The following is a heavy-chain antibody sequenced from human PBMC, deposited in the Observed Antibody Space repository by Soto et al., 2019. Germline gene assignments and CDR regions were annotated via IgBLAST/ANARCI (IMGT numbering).Heavy chain of an antibody. CDR3: ARDSWGLAVPDYHYYAMDG. V-gene: IGHV1-18*04. Sequence: QVQLVQSGAEVKKPGASVRVSCEASGYTFTSYGISWVRQAPGQGLEWMGWISVYSGSTNYAQKLQGRVTMTTDRSTRAVYMDLRSLRSDDTAVYYCARDSWGLAVPDYHYYAMDGWGQGTTVTVS. J-gene: IGHJ6*02. D-gene: IGHD6-19*01. CDR2: ISVYSGST. CDR1: GYTFTSYG.